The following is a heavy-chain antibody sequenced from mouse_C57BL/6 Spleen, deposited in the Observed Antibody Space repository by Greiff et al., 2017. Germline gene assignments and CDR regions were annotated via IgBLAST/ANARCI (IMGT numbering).Heavy chain of an antibody. D-gene: IGHD1-1*01. V-gene: IGHV1-39*01. J-gene: IGHJ2*01. Sequence: EVQLQQSGPELVKPGASVKISCTASGYSFTDYNMTWVQQSHGKSLEWIGVINPNYGTTSYHQKFKGKATLTVDQSSSTAYMQLNSLTSEDSAVYYCARSDYYCSSLYFDYWGQGTTLTVSA. CDR1: GYSFTDYN. CDR3: ARSDYYCSSLYFDY. CDR2: INPNYGTT.